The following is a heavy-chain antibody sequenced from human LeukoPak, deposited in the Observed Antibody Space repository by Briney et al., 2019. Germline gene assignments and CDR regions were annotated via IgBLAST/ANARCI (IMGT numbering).Heavy chain of an antibody. Sequence: PSETLSLTCSVSGGPIRSYYWSWLRQPPGKGLEGKGLEWIGYIYYGGSTSGSTNYNPSLKSRVTISVDTSKNQLSLKLNSVTAADTAVYYCARESEGSSSWYFDYWGQGTLVTVSS. V-gene: IGHV4-59*01. D-gene: IGHD6-13*01. CDR3: ARESEGSSSWYFDY. CDR2: IYYGGSTSGST. CDR1: GGPIRSYY. J-gene: IGHJ4*02.